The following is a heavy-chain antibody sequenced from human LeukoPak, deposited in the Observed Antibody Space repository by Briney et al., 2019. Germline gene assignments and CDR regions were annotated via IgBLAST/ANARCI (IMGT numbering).Heavy chain of an antibody. J-gene: IGHJ6*03. V-gene: IGHV1-24*01. CDR2: FDPEDGET. D-gene: IGHD3-10*01. Sequence: ASVKVSCKVSGYTLTELSMHWVRQAPGKGLEWLGGFDPEDGETIYAQKFQGRVTMTEDTSTDTAYMELSSLRSEDTAVYYCATVTKVRGVIGYYYYYMDVWGKGTTVTISS. CDR3: ATVTKVRGVIGYYYYYMDV. CDR1: GYTLTELS.